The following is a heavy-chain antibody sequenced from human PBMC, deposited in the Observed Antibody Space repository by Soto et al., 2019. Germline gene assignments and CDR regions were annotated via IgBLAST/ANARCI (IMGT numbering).Heavy chain of an antibody. D-gene: IGHD5-12*01. V-gene: IGHV3-23*01. Sequence: EAQIWESGGDSVKVGRSRRISCAASGFTFGKFAMSWVRQAPGKGLEWVSTITHTCENIDYSDSVKCRFTISRDNSKNTLYVQMNSLRAEDTAVYYCTIGRRLLWLKVVFDNWGQGTVVIVS. CDR2: ITHTCENI. CDR3: TIGRRLLWLKVVFDN. J-gene: IGHJ3*02. CDR1: GFTFGKFA.